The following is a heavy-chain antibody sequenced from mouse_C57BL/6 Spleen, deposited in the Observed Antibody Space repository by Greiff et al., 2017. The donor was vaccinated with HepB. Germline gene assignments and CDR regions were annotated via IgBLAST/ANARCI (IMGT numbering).Heavy chain of an antibody. CDR3: TRGDITTVVAHWYFDV. CDR2: IYPGNSDT. D-gene: IGHD1-1*01. J-gene: IGHJ1*03. Sequence: VQLKQSGTVLARPGASVKMSCKTSGYTFTSYWMHWVKQRPGQGLEWIGAIYPGNSDTSYNQKFKGKAKLTAVTSASTAYMELSSLTNEDSAVYYCTRGDITTVVAHWYFDVWGTGTTVTVSS. CDR1: GYTFTSYW. V-gene: IGHV1-5*01.